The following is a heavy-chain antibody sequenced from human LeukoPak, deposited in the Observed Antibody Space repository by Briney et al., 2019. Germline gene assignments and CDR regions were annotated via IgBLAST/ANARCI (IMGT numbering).Heavy chain of an antibody. CDR3: ARDRSEWELHD. J-gene: IGHJ4*02. CDR1: GYTFTSFY. V-gene: IGHV1-46*01. Sequence: ASVKVSCKASGYTFTSFYMHWVRQAPGQGLEWMGIINPSGGSTSYAQKFQGRVTMTRDTSTSTVYMELSSLRSEDTAVYYCARDRSEWELHDWGQGTLVTVSS. CDR2: INPSGGST. D-gene: IGHD1-26*01.